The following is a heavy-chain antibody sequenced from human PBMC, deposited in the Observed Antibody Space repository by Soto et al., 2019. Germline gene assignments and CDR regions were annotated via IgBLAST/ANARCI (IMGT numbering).Heavy chain of an antibody. V-gene: IGHV1-69*01. J-gene: IGHJ3*02. D-gene: IGHD1-26*01. CDR3: ARDLPSGSYWAVDDAFDI. CDR2: IIPIFGTA. CDR1: GGTFSSYA. Sequence: QVQLVQSGAEVKKPGSSVKVSCKASGGTFSSYAISWVRQAPGQGLEWMGGIIPIFGTANYAQKFQGRVTITADESTSTAYMAQRSLRSEDTAVYYCARDLPSGSYWAVDDAFDIWGQGTMVTVSS.